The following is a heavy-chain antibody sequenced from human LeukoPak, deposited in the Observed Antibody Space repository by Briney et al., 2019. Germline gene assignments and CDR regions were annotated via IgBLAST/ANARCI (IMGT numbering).Heavy chain of an antibody. J-gene: IGHJ4*02. D-gene: IGHD2-15*01. CDR2: ISGSGGST. V-gene: IGHV3-23*01. CDR3: ANEESYCSGGSRYEGFDY. CDR1: GFTFSSYA. Sequence: PGGSLRLSCAASGFTFSSYAMSRVRQAPGKGLEWVSAISGSGGSTYYADSVKGRFTISRDNSKNTLYLQMNSLRAEDTAVYYCANEESYCSGGSRYEGFDYWGQGTLVTVSS.